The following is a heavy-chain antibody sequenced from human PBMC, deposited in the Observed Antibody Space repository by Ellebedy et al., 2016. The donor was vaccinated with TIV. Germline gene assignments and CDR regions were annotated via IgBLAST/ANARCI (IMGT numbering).Heavy chain of an antibody. Sequence: MPSETLSLTCTVSGGSISSYYWSWIRQPPGKGLEWIGYIYYSGSTNYNPSPKSRITISVDTSKNQFSLKLSTVTAADTAVYYCARYLRRGYDYYGMDVWGQGTTVTVSS. V-gene: IGHV4-59*01. CDR2: IYYSGST. CDR1: GGSISSYY. CDR3: ARYLRRGYDYYGMDV. J-gene: IGHJ6*02.